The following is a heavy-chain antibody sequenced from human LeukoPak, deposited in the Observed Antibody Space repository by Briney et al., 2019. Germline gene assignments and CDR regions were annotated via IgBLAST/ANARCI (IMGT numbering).Heavy chain of an antibody. V-gene: IGHV5-51*01. CDR2: IYPGDSDT. CDR3: ARQKWGDGYNYSDY. CDR1: GYTFTNYW. D-gene: IGHD5-24*01. J-gene: IGHJ4*02. Sequence: GESLKISCKGGGYTFTNYWIVWVRQMPGKGLEWMGIIYPGDSDTRYSPSFQGQVTISADKSISTAYLQWSSLKASDTAMYYCARQKWGDGYNYSDYWGQGILVTVSS.